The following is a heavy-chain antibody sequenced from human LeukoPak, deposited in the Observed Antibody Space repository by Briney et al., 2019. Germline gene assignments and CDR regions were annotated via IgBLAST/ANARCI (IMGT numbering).Heavy chain of an antibody. J-gene: IGHJ4*02. CDR1: GFIVSSKY. Sequence: GGSLRLSCAASGFIVSSKYTSWVRQAPGKGLEWVSVIYSGGSTYYAASVEGRFTISRDNSKNTVYHQMNSLRVEDTAVYYCARAGPIDYWGQGTLVTVSS. CDR2: IYSGGST. V-gene: IGHV3-53*01. CDR3: ARAGPIDY.